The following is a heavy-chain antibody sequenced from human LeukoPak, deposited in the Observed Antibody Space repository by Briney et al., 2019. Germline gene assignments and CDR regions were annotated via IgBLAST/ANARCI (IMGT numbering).Heavy chain of an antibody. CDR1: GGSISSSSYY. CDR3: ARVYYGSGTFDY. J-gene: IGHJ4*02. D-gene: IGHD3-10*01. Sequence: SETLSLTCTVSGGSISSSSYYWGWLRQPPGKGLEWIGSIYYSGSTYYNPSLKSRVTISVDTSKNQFSLKLSSVTAADTAVYYCARVYYGSGTFDYWGQGTLVTVSS. V-gene: IGHV4-39*07. CDR2: IYYSGST.